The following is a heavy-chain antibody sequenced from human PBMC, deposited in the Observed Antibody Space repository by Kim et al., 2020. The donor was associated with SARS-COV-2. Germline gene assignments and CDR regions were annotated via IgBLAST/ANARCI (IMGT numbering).Heavy chain of an antibody. V-gene: IGHV4-34*01. J-gene: IGHJ4*02. D-gene: IGHD5-18*01. CDR3: ARGRLTWIQLWSSGYYFDY. CDR1: GGSFSGYY. CDR2: INHSGST. Sequence: SETLSLTCAVYGGSFSGYYWSWIRQPPGKGLEWIGEINHSGSTNYNPSLKSRVTISVDTSKNQFSLKLSSVTAADTAVYYCARGRLTWIQLWSSGYYFDYWGQGTLVTVSS.